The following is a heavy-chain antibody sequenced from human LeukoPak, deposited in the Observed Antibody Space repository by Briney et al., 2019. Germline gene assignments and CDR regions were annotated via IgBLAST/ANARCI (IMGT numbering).Heavy chain of an antibody. Sequence: TGGSLRLSCAASRFTFSTYGMHWVRQAPGKGLEWVAFIRYDGSNKYYAGSVKGRFTISRDNTKNSLYLQMNSLRAEDTAVYYCASPIYYDSSGFTHYYYGMDVWGQGTTVTVSS. CDR1: RFTFSTYG. J-gene: IGHJ6*02. V-gene: IGHV3-30*02. CDR3: ASPIYYDSSGFTHYYYGMDV. D-gene: IGHD3-22*01. CDR2: IRYDGSNK.